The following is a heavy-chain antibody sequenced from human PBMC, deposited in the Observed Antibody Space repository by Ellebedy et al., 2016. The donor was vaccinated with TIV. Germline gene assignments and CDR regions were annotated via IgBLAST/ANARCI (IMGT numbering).Heavy chain of an antibody. J-gene: IGHJ5*02. D-gene: IGHD6-13*01. CDR3: ASRGRAAAGTGA. Sequence: SETLSLTXAVYGGSFSGYYWSWIRQPPGKGLEWIGEINHSGSTNYNPSLKSRVTISVDTSKNQFSLKLSSVTAADTAVYYCASRGRAAAGTGAWGQGTLVTVSS. CDR2: INHSGST. CDR1: GGSFSGYY. V-gene: IGHV4-34*01.